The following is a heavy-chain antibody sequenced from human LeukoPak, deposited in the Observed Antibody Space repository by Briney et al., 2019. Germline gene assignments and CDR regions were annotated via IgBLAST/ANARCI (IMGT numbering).Heavy chain of an antibody. CDR1: GFTFSSYW. Sequence: GGSLRLSCAASGFTFSSYWMSWVRQAPGKGVEWVANIKQDGSEKYYVDSVKGRFTISRDNAKNSLFLQMNSLRAEDTAGYYCARGLGGLLEWLWFLDYWGQGTLVTVSS. CDR3: ARGLGGLLEWLWFLDY. CDR2: IKQDGSEK. V-gene: IGHV3-7*01. D-gene: IGHD3-3*01. J-gene: IGHJ4*02.